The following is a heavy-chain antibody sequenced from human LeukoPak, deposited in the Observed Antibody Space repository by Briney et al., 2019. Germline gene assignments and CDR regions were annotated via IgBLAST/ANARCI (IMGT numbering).Heavy chain of an antibody. D-gene: IGHD3-22*01. CDR1: GGSISSSSYY. J-gene: IGHJ3*02. Sequence: SETLSLTCTVSGGSISSSSYYWGWIRQPPGKGLEWIGSIYYSGSTYYNPSLKSRVTISVDTSKNQFSLKLSSVTAADTAVYYCARGYYDSSGYYGPYDAFDIWGQGTMATVSS. V-gene: IGHV4-39*07. CDR2: IYYSGST. CDR3: ARGYYDSSGYYGPYDAFDI.